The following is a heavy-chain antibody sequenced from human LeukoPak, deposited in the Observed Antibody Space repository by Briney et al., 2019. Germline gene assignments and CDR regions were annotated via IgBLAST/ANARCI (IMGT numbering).Heavy chain of an antibody. Sequence: SETLSLTCAVSGGSISSSNWWSWVRQPPGKGLEWIGEIYHSGSTNYNPSLKSRVTISVDTSKNQFSLKLSSVTAADTAVYYCARGYSSSWYGYWGQGTLVTVSS. D-gene: IGHD6-13*01. J-gene: IGHJ4*02. V-gene: IGHV4-4*02. CDR2: IYHSGST. CDR1: GGSISSSNW. CDR3: ARGYSSSWYGY.